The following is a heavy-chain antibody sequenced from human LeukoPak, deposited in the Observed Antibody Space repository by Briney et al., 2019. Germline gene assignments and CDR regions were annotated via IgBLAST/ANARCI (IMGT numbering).Heavy chain of an antibody. D-gene: IGHD2-15*01. V-gene: IGHV3-23*01. J-gene: IGHJ4*02. CDR3: AKPRIIGLGWAQFDY. Sequence: GGSLRLSCAASGFTVSSNYMTWVRQPPGKGLEWVASFDGNADGTYYTDSVKGRCTISRDNSKNTPYLQMNSLRAEDTAIYYCAKPRIIGLGWAQFDYWGQGSLVTVSS. CDR1: GFTVSSNY. CDR2: FDGNADGT.